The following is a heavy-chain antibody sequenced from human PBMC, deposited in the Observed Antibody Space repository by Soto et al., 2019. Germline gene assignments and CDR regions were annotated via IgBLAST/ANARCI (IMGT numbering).Heavy chain of an antibody. CDR2: IWYDGSNK. CDR3: ARDRDDFWSGYYFDAFDI. Sequence: QVQLVESGGGVVQPGRSLRLSCAASGFTFSSYGMHWVRQAPGKGLEWVAVIWYDGSNKYYADSVKGRFTISRDNSKNTLYLQMNSLRAEDTAVYYCARDRDDFWSGYYFDAFDIWGQGTMVTVSS. D-gene: IGHD3-3*01. CDR1: GFTFSSYG. V-gene: IGHV3-33*01. J-gene: IGHJ3*02.